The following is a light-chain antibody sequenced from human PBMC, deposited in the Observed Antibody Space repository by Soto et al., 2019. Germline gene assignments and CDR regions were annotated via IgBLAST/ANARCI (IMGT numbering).Light chain of an antibody. CDR3: SSYTSISTYV. CDR2: EVS. J-gene: IGLJ1*01. Sequence: QSVLTQPASVSGSPGQSITISCTGTSSDVGGYNSVSWYQQHPGKAPKFMIYEVSNRPSGVSNRFSGSKSGNTASLTISGLQAEDEADYYCSSYTSISTYVFGTGTKVTVL. CDR1: SSDVGGYNS. V-gene: IGLV2-14*01.